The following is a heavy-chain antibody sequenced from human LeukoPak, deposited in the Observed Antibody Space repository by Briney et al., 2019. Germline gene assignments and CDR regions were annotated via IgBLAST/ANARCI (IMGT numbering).Heavy chain of an antibody. J-gene: IGHJ5*02. Sequence: GGSLRLSCAASGFTFSSYSMNWVRQAPGKGLEWVSSISSSSSYIYYADSVKGRFTISRDNSKNTLYLQMNSLRAEDTAVYYCAKDQKLRGMVRGYNWFDPWGQGTLVTVSS. CDR2: ISSSSSYI. CDR3: AKDQKLRGMVRGYNWFDP. D-gene: IGHD3-10*01. CDR1: GFTFSSYS. V-gene: IGHV3-21*04.